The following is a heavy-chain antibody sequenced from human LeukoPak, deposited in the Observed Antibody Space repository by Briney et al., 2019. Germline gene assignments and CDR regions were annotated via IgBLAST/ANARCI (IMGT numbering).Heavy chain of an antibody. D-gene: IGHD3-10*01. V-gene: IGHV1-2*02. J-gene: IGHJ4*02. CDR2: IHPNNGST. CDR3: ARDGPSQMVYFDF. Sequence: XXXAPGXGXXXVSCIHPNNGSTLYAQRFQSSVAMTTDTSITTAYMELSRLRPDDTAIYYCARDGPSQMVYFDFWGQGTLVTVSS.